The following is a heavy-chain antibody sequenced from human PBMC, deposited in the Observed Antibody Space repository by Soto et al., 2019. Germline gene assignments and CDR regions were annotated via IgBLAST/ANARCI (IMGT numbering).Heavy chain of an antibody. CDR1: GFTFSSYN. CDR3: ARASLPGGFYYYAMDV. J-gene: IGHJ6*02. CDR2: ISSSSSYI. V-gene: IGHV3-21*01. D-gene: IGHD1-26*01. Sequence: EVQLVESGGGLVKPGGSLRLSCAASGFTFSSYNINWVRQAPGKGLEWVSSISSSSSYIYYADSVQGRFTITRDNAKNSLYLELNSLRAEDTAVYYCARASLPGGFYYYAMDVWGQGTTVIVSS.